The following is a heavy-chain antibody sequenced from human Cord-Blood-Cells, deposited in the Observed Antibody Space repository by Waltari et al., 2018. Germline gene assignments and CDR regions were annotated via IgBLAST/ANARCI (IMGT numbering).Heavy chain of an antibody. J-gene: IGHJ4*02. CDR2: MNPNSGNT. V-gene: IGHV1-8*02. CDR1: GYTFTSYD. CDR3: ARVKDTAMASFDY. Sequence: QVQLVQSGAEVKKPGAPAKVSCKASGYTFTSYDINWVRQDPGQGLERMGWMNPNSGNTGYAQKFQGRVTMTRNTSISTAYMELSSLRSEDTAVYYCARVKDTAMASFDYWGQGTLVTVSS. D-gene: IGHD5-18*01.